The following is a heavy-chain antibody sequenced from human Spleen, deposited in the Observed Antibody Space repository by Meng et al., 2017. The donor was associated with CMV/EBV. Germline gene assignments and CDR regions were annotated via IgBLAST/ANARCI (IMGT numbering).Heavy chain of an antibody. CDR3: GKTVTTTYNWFDP. CDR1: GGSINSNNW. Sequence: AVSGGSINSNNWWSWVRQPPGKGLEWIGEIYRSGNTNYNPSLKSRVAISVDKSKNQFSLKLTSVTAAATAVYYCGKTVTTTYNWFDPWGQGTLVTVSS. J-gene: IGHJ5*02. V-gene: IGHV4-4*02. D-gene: IGHD4-11*01. CDR2: IYRSGNT.